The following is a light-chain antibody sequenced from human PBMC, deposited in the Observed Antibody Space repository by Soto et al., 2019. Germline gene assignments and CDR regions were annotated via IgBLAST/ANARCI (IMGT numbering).Light chain of an antibody. CDR2: EAT. J-gene: IGLJ1*01. CDR1: SNDIGTYNY. CDR3: SSYAGRETGV. Sequence: QCVLTQPASASGSLGQSVTISCSGTSNDIGTYNYVSWYQQHPGKAPKLIIYEATRRPSGVPDRFSASKSGNTASLTVSGLQPEDEADYYCSSYAGRETGVFGAGTKVTVL. V-gene: IGLV2-8*01.